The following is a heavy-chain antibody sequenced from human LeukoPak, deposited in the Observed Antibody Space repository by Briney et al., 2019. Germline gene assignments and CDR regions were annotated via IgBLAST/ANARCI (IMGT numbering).Heavy chain of an antibody. J-gene: IGHJ3*02. Sequence: PGGSLRLSCAASGFTFSSYSMNWVRQAPGKGLEWVSYISSSSSTIYYADSVTGRFTISRDNAKNSLYLQMNSLRGEDTAVYYCARDIGRVPAAIGKDAFDIWGQGTMVTVSS. D-gene: IGHD2-2*02. CDR3: ARDIGRVPAAIGKDAFDI. CDR2: ISSSSSTI. CDR1: GFTFSSYS. V-gene: IGHV3-48*01.